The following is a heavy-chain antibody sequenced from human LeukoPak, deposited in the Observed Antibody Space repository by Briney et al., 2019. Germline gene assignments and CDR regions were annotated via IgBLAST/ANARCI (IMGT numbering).Heavy chain of an antibody. D-gene: IGHD3-10*01. CDR2: ISWDSGSI. CDR3: AKDPGASWDNWFDP. Sequence: PGRSLRLSCAASGFTFDDYAMHWVRQAPGEGLEWVSGISWDSGSIGYADSVKGRFTISRDNAKNSLYLQMNSLRAEDTALYYCAKDPGASWDNWFDPWGQGTLVTVSS. J-gene: IGHJ5*02. V-gene: IGHV3-9*01. CDR1: GFTFDDYA.